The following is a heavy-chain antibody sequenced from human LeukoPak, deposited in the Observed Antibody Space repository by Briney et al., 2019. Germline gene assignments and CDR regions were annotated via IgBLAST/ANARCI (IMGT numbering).Heavy chain of an antibody. D-gene: IGHD7-27*01. CDR2: IYYSGST. CDR3: ARERPTVGNYGMDV. Sequence: PPETLSLTCTVSGGSISSSSYYWGWIRQPPGKGLEWIGSIYYSGSTCYNPSLKSRVTISVDTSKNQFSLKLSSVTAADTAVYYCARERPTVGNYGMDVWGQGTTVTVSS. V-gene: IGHV4-39*01. J-gene: IGHJ6*02. CDR1: GGSISSSSYY.